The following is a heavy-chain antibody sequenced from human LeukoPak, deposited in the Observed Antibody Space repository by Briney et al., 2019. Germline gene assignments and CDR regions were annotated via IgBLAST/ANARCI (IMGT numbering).Heavy chain of an antibody. Sequence: PSETLSLTCTVSGGSISSYYWSWIRQPPGKGLEWIGYIYYSGSTNYNPSLKSRVTISVDTSKNQFSLKLSSVTAADTAVYYCARRGWIQLHWYFDLWGRGTLVTVSS. J-gene: IGHJ2*01. CDR1: GGSISSYY. CDR3: ARRGWIQLHWYFDL. CDR2: IYYSGST. D-gene: IGHD5-18*01. V-gene: IGHV4-59*08.